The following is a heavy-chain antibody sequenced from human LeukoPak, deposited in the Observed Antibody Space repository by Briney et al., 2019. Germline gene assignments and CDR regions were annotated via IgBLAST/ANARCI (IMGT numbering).Heavy chain of an antibody. Sequence: PGGSLRLSCAASGFTFSSYAMHWVRQAPGKGLEWVSGISWNSGSIGYADSVKGRFTISRDNAKNSLYLQMNSLRAEDMALYYCAKGRYYYDSSGYSDYFDYWGQGTLVTVSS. CDR3: AKGRYYYDSSGYSDYFDY. J-gene: IGHJ4*02. CDR2: ISWNSGSI. V-gene: IGHV3-9*03. CDR1: GFTFSSYA. D-gene: IGHD3-22*01.